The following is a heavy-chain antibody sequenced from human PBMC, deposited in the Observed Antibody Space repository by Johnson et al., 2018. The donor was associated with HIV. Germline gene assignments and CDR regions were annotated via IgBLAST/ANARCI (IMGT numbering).Heavy chain of an antibody. Sequence: VQLVESGGGLVRPGGSLRLSCAASGFTFSDYYMTWIRQAPGKGLEWVANIKQDGSEKYYVDSVKGRFTISRDNAKNSLYLQMNSLRAEDTAVYYCVRSNSPGIAVGGTLYLATEVDAFDIWGQGTVVTVSS. D-gene: IGHD6-13*01. J-gene: IGHJ3*02. V-gene: IGHV3-7*03. CDR2: IKQDGSEK. CDR3: VRSNSPGIAVGGTLYLATEVDAFDI. CDR1: GFTFSDYY.